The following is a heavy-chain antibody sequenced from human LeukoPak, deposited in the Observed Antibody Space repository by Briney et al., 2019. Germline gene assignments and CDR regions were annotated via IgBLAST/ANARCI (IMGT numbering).Heavy chain of an antibody. CDR1: GFTFDDYA. CDR2: ISWNGGSI. J-gene: IGHJ4*02. CDR3: SKDGEEAVAGTGCYFDY. V-gene: IGHV3-9*01. D-gene: IGHD6-19*01. Sequence: GRSLRLSCAASGFTFDDYAMHWVRQAPGKGLEWVSGISWNGGSIAYADSVKGRFTISRDNAKNSLYLQMNSLRAEDTALYYCSKDGEEAVAGTGCYFDYWGQGTLVTVSS.